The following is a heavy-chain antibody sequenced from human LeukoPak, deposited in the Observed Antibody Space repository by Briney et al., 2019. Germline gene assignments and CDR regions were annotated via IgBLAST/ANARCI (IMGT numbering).Heavy chain of an antibody. Sequence: SLRLSCAASGFTFDDYAMHWVRQAPGKGLEWVSGISWKSDSIGYADSVKGRFTISRDNAKNSPYLQMNSLRAEDTALYYCAKDILKGGGRPRDAFDIWGQGTMVTVSS. D-gene: IGHD2-15*01. CDR1: GFTFDDYA. V-gene: IGHV3-9*01. CDR2: ISWKSDSI. J-gene: IGHJ3*02. CDR3: AKDILKGGGRPRDAFDI.